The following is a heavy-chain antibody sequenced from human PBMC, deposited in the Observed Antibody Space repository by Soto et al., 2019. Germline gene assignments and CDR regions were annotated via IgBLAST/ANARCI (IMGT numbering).Heavy chain of an antibody. V-gene: IGHV3-43*01. CDR3: AKDWAPKDGDGNRLDS. D-gene: IGHD7-27*01. CDR2: ISWDGSST. Sequence: EVQLVESGGDVVQPGGSLRLSCAASGFTFEDYTIQWVRQAPGKGLEWVSLISWDGSSTYYADSVKGRFTISRDNSKKSPYLPINRLRTEETALYYFAKDWAPKDGDGNRLDSRGPGTLVTGSS. J-gene: IGHJ5*01. CDR1: GFTFEDYT.